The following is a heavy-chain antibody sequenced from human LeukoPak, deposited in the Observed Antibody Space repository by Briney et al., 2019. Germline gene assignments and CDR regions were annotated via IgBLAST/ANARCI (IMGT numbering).Heavy chain of an antibody. D-gene: IGHD1-26*01. Sequence: KSSETLSLTCAVSGGSISSSNWWSWVRQPPGKGLEWIGEIYHSGSTNYNPSLKSRVTMSVDTSKNQFSLKLSSVTAADTAVYYCATGGGARDWFDPWGQGTLVTVSS. CDR1: GGSISSSNW. CDR3: ATGGGARDWFDP. J-gene: IGHJ5*02. CDR2: IYHSGST. V-gene: IGHV4-4*02.